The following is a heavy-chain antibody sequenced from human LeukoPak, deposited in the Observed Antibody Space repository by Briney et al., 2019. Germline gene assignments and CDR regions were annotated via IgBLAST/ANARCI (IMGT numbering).Heavy chain of an antibody. CDR3: AKGDFYGSGRDYYYYMDV. CDR2: ISGSGGST. Sequence: GGTLRLSCAASGFTFSSYGMSWVRQAPGKGLEWVSAISGSGGSTYYANSVKGRFTISRDNSKNTLYLQMNSLRAEDTAVYNCAKGDFYGSGRDYYYYMDVWGKGTTVTISS. J-gene: IGHJ6*03. V-gene: IGHV3-23*01. D-gene: IGHD3-10*01. CDR1: GFTFSSYG.